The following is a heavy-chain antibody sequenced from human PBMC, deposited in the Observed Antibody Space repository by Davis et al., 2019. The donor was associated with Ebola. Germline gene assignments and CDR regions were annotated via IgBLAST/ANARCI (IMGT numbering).Heavy chain of an antibody. V-gene: IGHV3-73*01. J-gene: IGHJ6*02. D-gene: IGHD2-2*01. CDR3: TTPDCSSTSCYANYYGMDV. Sequence: GGSLRLSCAASGFTFSGSAMHWVRQASGKGLEWVGRIRSKANSYATAYAASVKGRFTISRDDSKNTLYLQMNSLKTEDTAVYYCTTPDCSSTSCYANYYGMDVWGQGTTVTVSS. CDR1: GFTFSGSA. CDR2: IRSKANSYAT.